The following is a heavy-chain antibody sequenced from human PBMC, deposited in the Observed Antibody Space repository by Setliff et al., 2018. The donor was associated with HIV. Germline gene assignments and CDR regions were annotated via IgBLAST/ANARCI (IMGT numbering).Heavy chain of an antibody. V-gene: IGHV4-4*07. J-gene: IGHJ4*02. CDR2: IYSTGDT. D-gene: IGHD3-22*01. CDR3: ARVRLTMIMMVDYFDQ. CDR1: GGSISNFY. Sequence: SETLSLTCSVSGGSISNFYWSWIRQPPGKGLEWVGHIYSTGDTNYNPSLKSRVTLPADTSKNQLSLSLTSVTAADTAVYYCARVRLTMIMMVDYFDQWGQGTLVTVSS.